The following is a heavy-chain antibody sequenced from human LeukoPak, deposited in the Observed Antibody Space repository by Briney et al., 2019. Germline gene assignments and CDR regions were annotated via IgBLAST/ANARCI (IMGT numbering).Heavy chain of an antibody. J-gene: IGHJ6*02. CDR2: INQDRSEK. V-gene: IGHV3-7*01. Sequence: GGSLRLSCAASGFSFSSYWMNWVRQVPGKGLEWVANINQDRSEKSYVDSVKGRFTISRDNAKNSLYLQMNSLRAEDTAVYYCARDHCSSSRCYTYYGMEPWGQGTTVTVSS. CDR3: ARDHCSSSRCYTYYGMEP. D-gene: IGHD2-2*02. CDR1: GFSFSSYW.